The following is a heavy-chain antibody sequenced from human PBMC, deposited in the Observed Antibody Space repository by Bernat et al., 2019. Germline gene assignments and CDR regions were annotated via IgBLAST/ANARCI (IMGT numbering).Heavy chain of an antibody. J-gene: IGHJ4*02. CDR1: GFTFSASA. CDR3: TAGYCSGGSCYSPY. Sequence: EVQLVESGGGLVQPGESMKLSCAASGFTFSASAMHWVRQASGKGLEWIARIRTKPNNYATEYSASVKGRFSISRDDSKNTAYLQMNSLKTEDSAIYYCTAGYCSGGSCYSPYWGQGALITVSS. D-gene: IGHD2-15*01. V-gene: IGHV3-73*01. CDR2: IRTKPNNYAT.